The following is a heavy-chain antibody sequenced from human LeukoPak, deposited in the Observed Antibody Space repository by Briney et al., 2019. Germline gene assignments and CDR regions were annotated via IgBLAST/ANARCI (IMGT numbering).Heavy chain of an antibody. Sequence: SETLSLTCTVSGGFIRSNSFYWAWIRQPPGKGLEWIGSLAYSGNTYYKSSLKSRVTLSVDASKNQFSLNMTSVTAADTALFYSASSTSYYYDSSCYFEYWGQGILVTVSS. CDR2: LAYSGNT. V-gene: IGHV4-39*01. D-gene: IGHD3-22*01. J-gene: IGHJ4*02. CDR1: GGFIRSNSFY. CDR3: ASSTSYYYDSSCYFEY.